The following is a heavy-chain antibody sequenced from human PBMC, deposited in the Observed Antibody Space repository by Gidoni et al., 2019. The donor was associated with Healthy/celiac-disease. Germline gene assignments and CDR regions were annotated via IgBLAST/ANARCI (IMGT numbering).Heavy chain of an antibody. CDR3: AKDMLPHTAMDYIIFDY. D-gene: IGHD5-18*01. V-gene: IGHV3-43*01. J-gene: IGHJ4*02. Sequence: EVQLVESGGVVVQPGGSVRLSWAASGFTLGELTMPWVRQAPGKGLEWVSLISWDGGSTYYADSVKGRFTISRDNSKNSLYLQMNSLRTEDTALYYCAKDMLPHTAMDYIIFDYWGQGTLVTVSS. CDR2: ISWDGGST. CDR1: GFTLGELT.